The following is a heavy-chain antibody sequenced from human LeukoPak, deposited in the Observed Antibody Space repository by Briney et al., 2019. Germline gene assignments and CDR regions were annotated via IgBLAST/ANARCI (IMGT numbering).Heavy chain of an antibody. CDR1: GFTFSSYG. Sequence: GGSLRLSCAASGFTFSSYGFHWVRQAPGEGLEWVAAIWYDGSKEYYADSVKGRVTISRDNSKNTLYLQMNSLRAEDTAVYYCARDGIAAALGGMDVWGQGTTVTVSS. J-gene: IGHJ6*02. V-gene: IGHV3-33*01. CDR2: IWYDGSKE. CDR3: ARDGIAAALGGMDV. D-gene: IGHD6-13*01.